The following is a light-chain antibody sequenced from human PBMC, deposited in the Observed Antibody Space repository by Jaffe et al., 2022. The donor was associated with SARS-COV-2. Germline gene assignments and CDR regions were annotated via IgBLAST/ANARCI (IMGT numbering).Light chain of an antibody. J-gene: IGLJ2*01. CDR2: DVS. Sequence: QSALTQPASVSGSPGQSITISCTGTSRDVGGYNYVSWYQHHPGKAPKVMIYDVSNRPSGVSNRFSGSKSANTASLTISGLQAEDEGFYYCSSHSSSSTLVVFGGGTKLTVL. V-gene: IGLV2-14*03. CDR3: SSHSSSSTLVV. CDR1: SRDVGGYNY.